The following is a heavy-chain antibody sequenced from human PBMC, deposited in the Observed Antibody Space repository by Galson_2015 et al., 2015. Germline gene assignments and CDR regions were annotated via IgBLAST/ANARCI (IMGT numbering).Heavy chain of an antibody. D-gene: IGHD3-10*01. CDR2: IIPYNDKT. CDR3: ARDWGTYFSARSPCDS. V-gene: IGHV1-18*01. CDR1: GYTFNDYG. J-gene: IGHJ4*02. Sequence: SVKVSCKASGYTFNDYGLAWVRQAPGQGLEWMGYIIPYNDKTNFAEKFRGRVSMTTEPSTSTAYMELRSLTSNDTDLYYYARDWGTYFSARSPCDSWGQGTLVSVSS.